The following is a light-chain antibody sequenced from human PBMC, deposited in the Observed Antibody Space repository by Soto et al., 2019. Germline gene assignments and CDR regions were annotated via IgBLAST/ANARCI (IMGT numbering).Light chain of an antibody. Sequence: QSALTQPASVSGSPGQSITISCTGTSSDVGAYNYVSWYQQHPGKVPKLMIYDVSDRPSGVSNRFSGSKSVNTASLTISGLQAEYEADYYCSSFTRSNSYVFGTGTKVTVL. V-gene: IGLV2-14*03. CDR2: DVS. CDR3: SSFTRSNSYV. CDR1: SSDVGAYNY. J-gene: IGLJ1*01.